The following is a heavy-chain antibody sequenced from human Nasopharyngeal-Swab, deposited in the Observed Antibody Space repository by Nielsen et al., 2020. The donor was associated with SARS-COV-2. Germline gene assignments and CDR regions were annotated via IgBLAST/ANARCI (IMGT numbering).Heavy chain of an antibody. J-gene: IGHJ4*02. CDR3: ANLPIVATSLDY. D-gene: IGHD5-12*01. CDR2: ISGSGGST. Sequence: WIRQPPGKGLEWVSAISGSGGSTYYADSVKGRFTISRDNSKNTLYLQMNSLRAEVTAVYYCANLPIVATSLDYWGQGTLVTVSS. V-gene: IGHV3-23*01.